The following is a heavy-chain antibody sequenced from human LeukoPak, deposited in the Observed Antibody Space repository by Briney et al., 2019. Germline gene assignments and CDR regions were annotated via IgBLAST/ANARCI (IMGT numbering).Heavy chain of an antibody. CDR2: IKEDGSAK. Sequence: GGSLRLSCAASGLNFSRNWMTWVRQAPGKGLEWVANIKEDGSAKSYVDSVKGRFTISRDNAKSSLYLQMSSLRVEDTAVYYCARDYDYFSGHNLDAYDIWGQGTTVTVSS. CDR1: GLNFSRNW. D-gene: IGHD2-15*01. J-gene: IGHJ3*02. V-gene: IGHV3-7*01. CDR3: ARDYDYFSGHNLDAYDI.